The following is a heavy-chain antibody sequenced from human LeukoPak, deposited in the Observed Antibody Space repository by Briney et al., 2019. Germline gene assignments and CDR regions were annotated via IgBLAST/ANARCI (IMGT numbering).Heavy chain of an antibody. D-gene: IGHD6-19*01. Sequence: GGSLRLSCAASGFTFSSYWMSRVRQAPGKGLEWVANIKQDGSEKYYVDSAKGRFTISRDNAKNSLYLQMNSLRAEDTAVYYCARDPEGIAVAEGDYWGQGTLVTVSS. CDR3: ARDPEGIAVAEGDY. J-gene: IGHJ4*02. CDR1: GFTFSSYW. V-gene: IGHV3-7*01. CDR2: IKQDGSEK.